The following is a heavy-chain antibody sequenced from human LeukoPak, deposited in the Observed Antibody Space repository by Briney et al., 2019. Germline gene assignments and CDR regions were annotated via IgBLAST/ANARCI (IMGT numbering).Heavy chain of an antibody. Sequence: SETLSLTCTVSGGSISSYYFSWIRQPPGRGLEWIGYIHYSGSTNYNPSLKSRVTISLDTSKNQFSLMLSSVTAADTAVYYCARDTWGYYDGSGYYYYFDYWGQGTLVTVSS. V-gene: IGHV4-59*01. J-gene: IGHJ4*02. D-gene: IGHD3-22*01. CDR3: ARDTWGYYDGSGYYYYFDY. CDR2: IHYSGST. CDR1: GGSISSYY.